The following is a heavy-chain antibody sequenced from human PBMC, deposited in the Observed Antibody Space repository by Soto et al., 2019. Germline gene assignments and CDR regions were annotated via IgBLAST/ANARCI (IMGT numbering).Heavy chain of an antibody. CDR2: ISGSGGST. CDR1: GFTFSSYA. J-gene: IGHJ3*01. V-gene: IGHV3-23*01. D-gene: IGHD2-15*01. Sequence: PGGSLRLSCAASGFTFSSYAMSWVRQAPGKGLEWVSAISGSGGSTYYADSVKGRFTISRDNSKNTLYLQMNSLRAEDTAVYYCATSHGYCSGGSCYPTWGQGTMVTVSS. CDR3: ATSHGYCSGGSCYPT.